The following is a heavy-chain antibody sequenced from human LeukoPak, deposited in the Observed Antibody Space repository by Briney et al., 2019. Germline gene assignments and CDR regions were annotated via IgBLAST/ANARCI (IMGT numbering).Heavy chain of an antibody. Sequence: GRSLRLSCAASGFTFSSYGMHWVRQAPGKGLEWVAFIRYDGSNKYYADSVKGRFTISRDNSKNTLYLQMNSLRAEDTAVYYCAKDRGYSGRANAFDIWGQGTMVTVSS. CDR3: AKDRGYSGRANAFDI. J-gene: IGHJ3*02. V-gene: IGHV3-30*02. CDR1: GFTFSSYG. CDR2: IRYDGSNK. D-gene: IGHD1-26*01.